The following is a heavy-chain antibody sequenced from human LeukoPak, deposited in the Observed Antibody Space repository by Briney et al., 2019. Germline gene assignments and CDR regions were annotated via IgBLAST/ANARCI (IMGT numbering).Heavy chain of an antibody. CDR1: NYSISSGYY. CDR2: INHSGST. D-gene: IGHD3-22*01. CDR3: ARMVLGSGYPFDI. V-gene: IGHV4-38-2*01. J-gene: IGHJ3*02. Sequence: SETLSLTCAVSNYSISSGYYWGWIRQPPGKGLEWIGEINHSGSTNYNPSLKSRVTISVDTSKNQFSLKLSSVTAADTAVYYCARMVLGSGYPFDIWGQGTMVTVSS.